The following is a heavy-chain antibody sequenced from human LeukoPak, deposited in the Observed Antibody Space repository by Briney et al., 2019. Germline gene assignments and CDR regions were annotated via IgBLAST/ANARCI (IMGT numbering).Heavy chain of an antibody. J-gene: IGHJ6*03. Sequence: ASVKVSCKASGYTFTGYWMHWVRQAPGQGPEWMGVISPSGGSTIYAQKFKGRVTLTRDMSTSTDYLELSSLRSEDTAVYYCAKDPNFYYCMDVWGKGTTVTISS. V-gene: IGHV1-46*01. CDR2: ISPSGGST. CDR3: AKDPNFYYCMDV. CDR1: GYTFTGYW.